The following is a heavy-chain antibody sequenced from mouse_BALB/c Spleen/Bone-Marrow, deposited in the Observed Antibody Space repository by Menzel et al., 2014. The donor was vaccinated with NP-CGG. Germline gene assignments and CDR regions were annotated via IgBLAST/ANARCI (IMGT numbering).Heavy chain of an antibody. Sequence: VQLQQSGPGLVAPSQSLSITCTVPGFSLTSYGVHWVRQPPGKGLEWLGVIWAGGSTNYNSALMSRLSISKDNSKSQVFLIMNSLQTDDTAMYYCARDRGLGRFAYWGQGTLVTVSA. CDR1: GFSLTSYG. CDR3: ARDRGLGRFAY. J-gene: IGHJ3*01. V-gene: IGHV2-9*02. D-gene: IGHD4-1*01. CDR2: IWAGGST.